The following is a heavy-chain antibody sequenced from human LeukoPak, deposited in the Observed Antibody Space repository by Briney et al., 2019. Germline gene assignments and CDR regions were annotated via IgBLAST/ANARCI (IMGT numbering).Heavy chain of an antibody. J-gene: IGHJ3*02. CDR2: INHSGST. CDR3: ARNHGLRYFDWSPRKYDAFDI. CDR1: GGSSSGYY. V-gene: IGHV4-34*01. D-gene: IGHD3-9*01. Sequence: SETLSLTCAVYGGSSSGYYWSWIRQPPGKGLEWIGEINHSGSTNYNPSLKSRVTISVDTSKNQFSLKLSSVTAADTAVYYCARNHGLRYFDWSPRKYDAFDIWGQGTMVTVSS.